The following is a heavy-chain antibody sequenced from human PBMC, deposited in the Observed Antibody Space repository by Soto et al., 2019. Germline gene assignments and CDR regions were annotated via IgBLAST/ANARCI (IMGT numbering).Heavy chain of an antibody. J-gene: IGHJ4*02. CDR1: GGSISSYY. D-gene: IGHD5-18*01. CDR3: AREARRGYSYGLTRFDY. CDR2: IYYSGST. Sequence: SETLSLTCTVSGGSISSYYWSWIRQPPGKGLEWIGYIYYSGSTNYNPSLKSRVTISVDTSKNQFSLKLSSVTAADTAVYYCAREARRGYSYGLTRFDYWGQGTLVTVSS. V-gene: IGHV4-59*01.